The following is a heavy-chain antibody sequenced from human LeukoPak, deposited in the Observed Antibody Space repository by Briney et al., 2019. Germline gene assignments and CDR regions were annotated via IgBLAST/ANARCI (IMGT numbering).Heavy chain of an antibody. Sequence: RGASAKVSCKTSGYTFTDYDVHWVRQAPGQGLEWMGWINPNSATTNYAQRLQGRVTFTRDTSLSVAYMELSSLTSEDAAVYFCARGDFGETNTAFDVWGQGTLVAVSS. D-gene: IGHD4-17*01. V-gene: IGHV1-8*03. J-gene: IGHJ3*01. CDR1: GYTFTDYD. CDR3: ARGDFGETNTAFDV. CDR2: INPNSATT.